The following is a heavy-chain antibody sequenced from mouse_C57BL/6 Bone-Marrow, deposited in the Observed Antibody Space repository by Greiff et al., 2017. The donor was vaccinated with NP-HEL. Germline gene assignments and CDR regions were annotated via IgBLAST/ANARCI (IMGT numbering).Heavy chain of an antibody. CDR3: ARKDGSSDWYFDV. CDR2: IYPGDGDT. J-gene: IGHJ1*03. V-gene: IGHV1-82*01. Sequence: VQLQQSGPELVKPGASVKISCKASGYAFSSSWMNWVKQRPGKGLEWIGRIYPGDGDTNYNGKFKGKATLTADKSSSTAYMQLRSLTSEDSAVYCCARKDGSSDWYFDVWGTGTTVTVSS. CDR1: GYAFSSSW. D-gene: IGHD1-1*01.